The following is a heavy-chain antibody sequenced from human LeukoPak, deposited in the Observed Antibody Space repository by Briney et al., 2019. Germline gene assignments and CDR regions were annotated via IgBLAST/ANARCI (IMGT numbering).Heavy chain of an antibody. J-gene: IGHJ4*02. V-gene: IGHV3-48*04. CDR2: ISSSGSTI. CDR3: ARDHGSGSTDYFDY. CDR1: GFTFSNHG. D-gene: IGHD3-22*01. Sequence: SGGSLRLSCAASGFTFSNHGMNWVRQAPGKGLEWVSYISSSGSTIYYADSVKGRFTISRDNAKNSLYLQMKSLRVEDTAVYYCARDHGSGSTDYFDYWGQGTLVTVSS.